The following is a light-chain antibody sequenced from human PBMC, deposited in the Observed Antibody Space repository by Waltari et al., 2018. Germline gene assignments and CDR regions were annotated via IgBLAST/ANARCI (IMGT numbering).Light chain of an antibody. V-gene: IGKV3-15*01. J-gene: IGKJ4*01. CDR3: QQYNNWPLT. Sequence: EIVMTQSPATLSLSPGERATLSCRASQRVTNNLAWYQQKPGQAPRILIDRASTRATSIPAGISGSGSGTEFTLTISSLQSEDFAFYYCQQYNNWPLTFGGGTKVEIK. CDR1: QRVTNN. CDR2: RAS.